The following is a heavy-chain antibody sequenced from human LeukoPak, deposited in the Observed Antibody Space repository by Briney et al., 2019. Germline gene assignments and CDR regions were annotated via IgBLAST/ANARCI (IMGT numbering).Heavy chain of an antibody. D-gene: IGHD6-13*01. V-gene: IGHV1-18*04. Sequence: ASVKVSCKASGYTFTGYYMHWVRQAPGQGLEWMGWISAYNGNTNYAQKLQGRVTMTTDTSTSTAYMELRSLRSGDTAVYYCARGSSSWYDYYYYMDVWGKGTTVTISS. J-gene: IGHJ6*03. CDR3: ARGSSSWYDYYYYMDV. CDR1: GYTFTGYY. CDR2: ISAYNGNT.